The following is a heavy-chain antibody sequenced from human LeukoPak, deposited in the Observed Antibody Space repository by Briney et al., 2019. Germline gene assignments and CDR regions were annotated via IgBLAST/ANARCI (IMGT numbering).Heavy chain of an antibody. V-gene: IGHV1-2*02. CDR2: INPNSGGT. Sequence: EASVKVSCKASGYTFTGYYMHWVGQAPGQGLEWMGWINPNSGGTNYAQKFQGRVTMTRDTSISTAYMELSRLRSDDTAVYYCAREVSYYDSSGYYYAYFDYWGQGTLVTVSS. CDR1: GYTFTGYY. D-gene: IGHD3-22*01. J-gene: IGHJ4*02. CDR3: AREVSYYDSSGYYYAYFDY.